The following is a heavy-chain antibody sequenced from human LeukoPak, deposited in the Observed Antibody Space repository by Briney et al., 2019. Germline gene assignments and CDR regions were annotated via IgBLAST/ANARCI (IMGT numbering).Heavy chain of an antibody. J-gene: IGHJ5*02. CDR1: GGTFSSYA. D-gene: IGHD3-3*01. Sequence: ASVKVSCKASGGTFSSYAISWVRQATGQGLEWMGWMNPNSGNTGYAQKFQGRGTMTRNTSISTAYMELSSLRSEDTAVYYCARASMSYYDFWSGYYEFDPWGQGTLVTVSS. V-gene: IGHV1-8*02. CDR3: ARASMSYYDFWSGYYEFDP. CDR2: MNPNSGNT.